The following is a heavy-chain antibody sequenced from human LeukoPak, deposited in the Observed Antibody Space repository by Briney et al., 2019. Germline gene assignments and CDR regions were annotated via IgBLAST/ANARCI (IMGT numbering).Heavy chain of an antibody. CDR3: ARVARNYDISDDAFDI. Sequence: GASVKVSCKASGYTFTSYAMHWVRQAPGQRLEWMGWINAGNGNTKYSQKFQGRVTITRDTSASTAYMELSSLRSEDTAVYYCARVARNYDISDDAFDIWGQGTMVTVSS. CDR2: INAGNGNT. D-gene: IGHD3-9*01. V-gene: IGHV1-3*01. J-gene: IGHJ3*02. CDR1: GYTFTSYA.